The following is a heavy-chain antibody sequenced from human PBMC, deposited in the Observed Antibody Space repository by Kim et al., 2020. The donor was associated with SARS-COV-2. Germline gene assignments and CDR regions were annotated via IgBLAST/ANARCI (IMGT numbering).Heavy chain of an antibody. V-gene: IGHV1-18*01. CDR1: GYTFTSYG. Sequence: ASVKVSCKASGYTFTSYGISWVRQAPGQGLEWMGWISAYNGNTNYAQKLQGRVTMTTDTSTSTAYMELRSLRSDDTAVYYCARPHYDSSGYYPFYDYWGQGTLVTVSS. D-gene: IGHD3-22*01. J-gene: IGHJ4*02. CDR2: ISAYNGNT. CDR3: ARPHYDSSGYYPFYDY.